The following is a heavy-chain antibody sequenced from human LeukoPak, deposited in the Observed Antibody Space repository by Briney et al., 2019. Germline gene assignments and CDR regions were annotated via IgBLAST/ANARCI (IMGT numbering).Heavy chain of an antibody. Sequence: GGSLRLPCAASGFNFSSYAMSWVRQAPGKGREWVSAISGRGGGTYYADSVKGRFTISRDNSKNTLSLQMNSLRAEDTAVYYCAKCGNSGCHLIDYWGQGTLVTVSS. CDR3: AKCGNSGCHLIDY. CDR2: ISGRGGGT. J-gene: IGHJ4*02. D-gene: IGHD5-12*01. CDR1: GFNFSSYA. V-gene: IGHV3-23*01.